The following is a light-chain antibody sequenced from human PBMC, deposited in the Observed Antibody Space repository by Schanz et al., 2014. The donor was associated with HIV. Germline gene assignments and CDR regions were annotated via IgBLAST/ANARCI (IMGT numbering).Light chain of an antibody. J-gene: IGLJ1*01. CDR1: SSDVGGYNY. CDR3: SSYTNRDIYV. V-gene: IGLV2-8*01. Sequence: SALTQPPSASGSPGQSVTISCTGTSSDVGGYNYVSWYQQHPGKALKHMIYEVNKRPSGVPDRFSGSKSGNTASLIVSGLQAEDEADYYCSSYTNRDIYVIGTGTKLTVL. CDR2: EVN.